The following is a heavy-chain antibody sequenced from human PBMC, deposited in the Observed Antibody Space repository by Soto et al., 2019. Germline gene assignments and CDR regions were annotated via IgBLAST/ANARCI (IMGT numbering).Heavy chain of an antibody. V-gene: IGHV1-18*04. Sequence: GASVKVSCKASGYTFTSYGISWGRQAPGQGLEWMGWISAYNGNTNYAQKLQGRVTMTTDTSTSTAYMELRSLRSDDTAVYYCARDSSSWYGAMYYYYGMDVWGQGTTVTVSS. CDR3: ARDSSSWYGAMYYYYGMDV. D-gene: IGHD6-13*01. CDR1: GYTFTSYG. CDR2: ISAYNGNT. J-gene: IGHJ6*02.